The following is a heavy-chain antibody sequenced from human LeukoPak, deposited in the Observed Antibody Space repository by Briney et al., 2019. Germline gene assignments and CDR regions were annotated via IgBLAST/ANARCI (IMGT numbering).Heavy chain of an antibody. CDR3: ARATHLYDSSDYSYFDY. CDR2: IYYTGT. V-gene: IGHV4-59*02. D-gene: IGHD3-22*01. CDR1: GGSVSDYY. Sequence: SETLSLTCTVSGGSVSDYYWSWIRQSPGKGLEWIGYIYYTGTSYNPSLKSRVTISADTSKNQFSLKLSSVTAADTAVYYCARATHLYDSSDYSYFDYWGQGTLVTVSS. J-gene: IGHJ4*02.